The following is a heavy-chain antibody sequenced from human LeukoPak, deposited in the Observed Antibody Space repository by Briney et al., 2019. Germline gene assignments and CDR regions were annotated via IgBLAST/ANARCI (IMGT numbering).Heavy chain of an antibody. V-gene: IGHV4-39*01. CDR3: ARLGTYSGNLFDN. J-gene: IGHJ4*02. CDR1: GGSVSSDSYY. Sequence: PSETLSLTCTVSGGSVSSDSYYWVWVRQPPGKGLEWTGSINYSGTTFYSSSLKSRITLSMDASKNQFSLRLTSVTAADTAVYYCARLGTYSGNLFDNWGQGTPVTVSS. CDR2: INYSGTT. D-gene: IGHD1-26*01.